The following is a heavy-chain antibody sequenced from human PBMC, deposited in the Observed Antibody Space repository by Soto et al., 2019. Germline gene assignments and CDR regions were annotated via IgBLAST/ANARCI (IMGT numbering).Heavy chain of an antibody. CDR3: ARERPWGLDY. CDR1: GGTFSSYT. D-gene: IGHD3-16*01. Sequence: QVQLVQSGAEVKKPGSSVKVSCKASGGTFSSYTISWVRQAPGQGLEWMGRIIPILGIANYAQKFQGRVTITADKSTSTDYVELGRRRAEDTAVNNCARERPWGLDYWGQGTLVTVSS. CDR2: IIPILGIA. V-gene: IGHV1-69*08. J-gene: IGHJ4*02.